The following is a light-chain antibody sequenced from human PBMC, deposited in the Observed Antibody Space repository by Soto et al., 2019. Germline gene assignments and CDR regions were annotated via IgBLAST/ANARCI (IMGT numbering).Light chain of an antibody. CDR2: DAS. J-gene: IGKJ5*01. V-gene: IGKV3-11*01. CDR3: QQRSNWPPEGT. Sequence: EIVLTQSPATLSLSPGERATLSCRASQNVSSYLAWYQQKPGQAPRLLIYDASNRATGIPARFSGSGSGTDFSLTITNLEPEDFAVYYCQQRSNWPPEGTFGHGTRLEIK. CDR1: QNVSSY.